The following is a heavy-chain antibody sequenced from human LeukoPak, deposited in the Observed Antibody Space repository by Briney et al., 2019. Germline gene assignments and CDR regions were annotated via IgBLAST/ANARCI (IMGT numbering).Heavy chain of an antibody. CDR1: GGTFRSYA. CDR2: IIPIFGTR. Sequence: SVKVSCKASGGTFRSYAISWVRQAPGQGLEWMGRIIPIFGTRNYAQKFQGRVTIITAESTSTDYMELRSLRSEGTAVYYCARDTRRQSSSRYYLMDAFDIWGQGTMVTVSS. D-gene: IGHD3-22*01. CDR3: ARDTRRQSSSRYYLMDAFDI. J-gene: IGHJ3*02. V-gene: IGHV1-69*05.